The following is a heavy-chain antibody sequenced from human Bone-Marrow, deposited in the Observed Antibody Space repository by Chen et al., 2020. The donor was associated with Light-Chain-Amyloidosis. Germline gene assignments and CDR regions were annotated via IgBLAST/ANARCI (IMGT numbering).Heavy chain of an antibody. V-gene: IGHV5-51*01. CDR3: ARRRDGYNFDY. Sequence: EVQLVQSGPEVQKPGESLKSSCKGSGYTFHTCWIGWVRQMPGKGLEWMGVIYPDDSDARYSPSVEGQVTISADKSITTAYLQWRSLKASDTAMYYCARRRDGYNFDYWGQETLVTVSS. CDR2: IYPDDSDA. J-gene: IGHJ4*02. CDR1: GYTFHTCW. D-gene: IGHD5-12*01.